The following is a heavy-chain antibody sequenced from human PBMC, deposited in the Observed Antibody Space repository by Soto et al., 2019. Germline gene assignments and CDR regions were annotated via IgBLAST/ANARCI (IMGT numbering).Heavy chain of an antibody. CDR1: GFTFSSYG. J-gene: IGHJ4*02. Sequence: QVQLVESGGGVVQPGRSLRLSCAASGFTFSSYGMHWVRQAPGKGLEWVAVISYDGSNKYYADSVKGRFTISRDNSKNTLYLQMNSLRAEDTAVYYCAKDHQSGWDGPYYFDYWGQGTLVTVSS. CDR3: AKDHQSGWDGPYYFDY. V-gene: IGHV3-30*18. CDR2: ISYDGSNK. D-gene: IGHD6-19*01.